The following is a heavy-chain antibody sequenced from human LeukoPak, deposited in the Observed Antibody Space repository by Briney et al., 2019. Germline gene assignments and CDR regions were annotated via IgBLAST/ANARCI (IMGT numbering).Heavy chain of an antibody. D-gene: IGHD3-3*01. V-gene: IGHV3-48*04. CDR1: GFTFSSYS. CDR3: ARVGDPDDDFWSGLFPWFDP. CDR2: ISSSSSTI. J-gene: IGHJ5*02. Sequence: GGSLRLSCAASGFTFSSYSMNWVRQAPGKGLEWVSYISSSSSTIYYADSVKGRFTISRDNAKNSLYLQMNSLRAEDTAVYYCARVGDPDDDFWSGLFPWFDPWGQGTLVTVSS.